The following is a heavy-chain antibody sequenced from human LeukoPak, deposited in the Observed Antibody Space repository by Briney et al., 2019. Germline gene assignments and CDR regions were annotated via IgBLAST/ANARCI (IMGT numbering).Heavy chain of an antibody. J-gene: IGHJ1*01. D-gene: IGHD2-2*02. Sequence: ASVKVSCKASGYTFTGYYMHWVRQAPGQGLEWMGWINPNSGGTNYAQKFQGRVTMTRDTSISTAYMELSRLRSDDTAVYYCARDRYCSSTSCYNRTGYFQHWGQGTLVTVSS. V-gene: IGHV1-2*02. CDR2: INPNSGGT. CDR3: ARDRYCSSTSCYNRTGYFQH. CDR1: GYTFTGYY.